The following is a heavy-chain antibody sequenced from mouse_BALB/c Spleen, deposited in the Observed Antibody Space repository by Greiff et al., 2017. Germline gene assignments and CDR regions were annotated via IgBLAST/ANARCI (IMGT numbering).Heavy chain of an antibody. CDR1: GFTFSDYG. V-gene: IGHV5-15*02. Sequence: EVKLVESGGGLVQPGGSRKLSCAASGFTFSDYGMAWVRQAPGKGPEWVAFISNLAYSIYYADTVTGRFTISRENAKNTLYLEMSSLRSEDTAMYYCARELGRYFDYWGQGTTLTVSS. D-gene: IGHD4-1*01. CDR3: ARELGRYFDY. CDR2: ISNLAYSI. J-gene: IGHJ2*01.